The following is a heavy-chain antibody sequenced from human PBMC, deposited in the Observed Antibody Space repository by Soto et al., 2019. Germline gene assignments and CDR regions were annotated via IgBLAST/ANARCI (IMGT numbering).Heavy chain of an antibody. CDR1: GGTFSSYA. V-gene: IGHV1-69*13. CDR2: IIPIFGTA. Sequence: SVKVSCKASGGTFSSYAISWVRQAPGQGLEWMGGIIPIFGTANYAQKFQGRVTITADESTSTAYMELSSLRSEDTAVYYCAIEFGGPQQLLNWGRSGWPPYYFDYWGQGTLVTVSS. J-gene: IGHJ4*02. D-gene: IGHD6-19*01. CDR3: AIEFGGPQQLLNWGRSGWPPYYFDY.